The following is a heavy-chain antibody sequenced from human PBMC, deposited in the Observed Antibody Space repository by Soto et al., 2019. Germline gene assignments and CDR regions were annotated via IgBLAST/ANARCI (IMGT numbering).Heavy chain of an antibody. Sequence: QITLKESGPTLVKPTQTLTLTCTFSGFSLSTRAVGVGWIRKPPGKALEWLALIYWNDDKRYSPSLKNRLTIAKDTSKNHVVLTMTNMYPVDTATYYCAHRHELGSFDIWGQGTKVTVSS. D-gene: IGHD3-10*02. V-gene: IGHV2-5*01. CDR1: GFSLSTRAVG. CDR2: IYWNDDK. CDR3: AHRHELGSFDI. J-gene: IGHJ3*02.